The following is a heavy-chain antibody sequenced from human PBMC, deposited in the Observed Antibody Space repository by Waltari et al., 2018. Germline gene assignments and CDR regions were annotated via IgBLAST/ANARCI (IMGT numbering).Heavy chain of an antibody. V-gene: IGHV4-38-2*02. CDR3: AVRRWLHPLDI. Sequence: VQLQESGPGLVKPSETLSLTCTVSGYSISSGYSWGWIRQAAGTGQKWIGSSYHSEITYYYPALQSRLTISIDTSKYHHSLKLGSVTAADTAEYSCAVRRWLHPLDIWGQGTMVTVSS. J-gene: IGHJ3*02. CDR2: SYHSEIT. CDR1: GYSISSGYS. D-gene: IGHD5-12*01.